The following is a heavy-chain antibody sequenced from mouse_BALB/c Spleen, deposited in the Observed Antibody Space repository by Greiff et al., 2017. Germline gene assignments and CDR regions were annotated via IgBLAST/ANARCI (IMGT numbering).Heavy chain of an antibody. J-gene: IGHJ2*01. V-gene: IGHV3-2*02. Sequence: EVQLQQSGPGLVKPSQSLSLTCTVTGYSITSDYAWNWIRQFPGNKLEWMGYISYSGSTSYNPSLKSRISITRDTSKNQFFLQLNSVTTEDTATYYCARGGLPGYFDYWGQGTTLTVSS. CDR2: ISYSGST. CDR1: GYSITSDYA. CDR3: ARGGLPGYFDY. D-gene: IGHD3-1*01.